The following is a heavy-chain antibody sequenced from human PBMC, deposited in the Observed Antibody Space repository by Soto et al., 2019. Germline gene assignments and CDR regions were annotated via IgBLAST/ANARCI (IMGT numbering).Heavy chain of an antibody. V-gene: IGHV3-53*01. J-gene: IGHJ4*02. Sequence: EVQLVESGGGLIQPGGSLKLSCAASGFTVGNNYMSWVRQAPGKGVEWVSLIYSTGTTKYADSVKGRFIVSRDNAKNTLYLQMNSLRAEDTAVYYCAKDGRGSGSHYNSFGYWGQGTLVTVSS. CDR1: GFTVGNNY. CDR3: AKDGRGSGSHYNSFGY. D-gene: IGHD3-10*01. CDR2: IYSTGTT.